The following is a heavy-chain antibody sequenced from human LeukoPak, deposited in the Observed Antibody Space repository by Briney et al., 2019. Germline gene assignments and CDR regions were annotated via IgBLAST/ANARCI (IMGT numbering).Heavy chain of an antibody. J-gene: IGHJ6*03. Sequence: SETLSLTCTVSGGSISTNSYYWGWIRQPPGKGLEWIATIYYSGSTYYNPSLKSRLTISVDTSKNQFSLKLSSVTAADTAVYYCARRPYYYVDVWGKGTTVTVSS. CDR2: IYYSGST. CDR3: ARRPYYYVDV. V-gene: IGHV4-39*01. CDR1: GGSISTNSYY.